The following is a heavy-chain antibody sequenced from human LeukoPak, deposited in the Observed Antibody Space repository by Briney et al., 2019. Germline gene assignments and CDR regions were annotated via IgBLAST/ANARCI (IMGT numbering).Heavy chain of an antibody. D-gene: IGHD2-15*01. CDR2: ISAYNGNT. J-gene: IGHJ4*02. CDR3: AIDSGLYRSGGSCYYER. Sequence: ASVKVSCKASGYTFTSYGISWVRQAPGQGLEWMGWISAYNGNTNYAQKLQGRVTMTTDTPTSTAYMELRSLRSDDTAVYYCAIDSGLYRSGGSCYYERWGQGTLVTVSS. CDR1: GYTFTSYG. V-gene: IGHV1-18*01.